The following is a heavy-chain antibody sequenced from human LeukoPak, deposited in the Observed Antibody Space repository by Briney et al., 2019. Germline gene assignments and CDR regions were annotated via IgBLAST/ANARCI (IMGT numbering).Heavy chain of an antibody. CDR2: INHSGST. CDR1: GGSFSGYY. D-gene: IGHD2-15*01. Sequence: PSETLSLTCAVYGGSFSGYYWSWIRHPPGKGLEWIGEINHSGSTNYNPSLKSRITISVDTSKNHFSLKLSSVTAADTAVYYCARWVVAADYYYYMDVWGKGTTVTVSS. V-gene: IGHV4-34*01. J-gene: IGHJ6*03. CDR3: ARWVVAADYYYYMDV.